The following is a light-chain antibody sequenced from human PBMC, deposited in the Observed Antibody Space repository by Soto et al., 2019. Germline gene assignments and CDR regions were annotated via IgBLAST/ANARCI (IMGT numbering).Light chain of an antibody. CDR1: SSDVGGYNY. CDR3: TSKTSSTYVV. CDR2: EVS. J-gene: IGLJ2*01. Sequence: QSALTQPASVSGSPGQSITISCTGTSSDVGGYNYVSWYQQHPGNAPKLMIYEVSNRHSGVSNRFSGSKSGNTASLTISGRQAEDEADYYCTSKTSSTYVVFGGGTKLTVL. V-gene: IGLV2-14*01.